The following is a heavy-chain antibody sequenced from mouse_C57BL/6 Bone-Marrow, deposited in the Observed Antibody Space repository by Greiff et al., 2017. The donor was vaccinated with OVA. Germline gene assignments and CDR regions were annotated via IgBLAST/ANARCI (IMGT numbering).Heavy chain of an antibody. CDR3: TSYGNFDY. J-gene: IGHJ2*01. Sequence: VQLQQSGAELVGSGPSFNLSCTASGFNIKDDYMHWVKQRPEQGLEWIGWIDPENGDTEYASKFQGKATITADTSSNTAYLQLSSLTSEDTAVYYCTSYGNFDYWGQGTTLTVSS. V-gene: IGHV14-4*01. CDR1: GFNIKDDY. D-gene: IGHD2-1*01. CDR2: IDPENGDT.